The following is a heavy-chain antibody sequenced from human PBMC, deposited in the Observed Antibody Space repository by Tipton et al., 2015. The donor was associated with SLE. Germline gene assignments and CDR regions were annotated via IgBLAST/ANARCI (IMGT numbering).Heavy chain of an antibody. J-gene: IGHJ5*02. CDR3: ARYHYDILTGNWFDP. CDR1: GGSISGFY. V-gene: IGHV4-4*09. CDR2: IHNSANT. D-gene: IGHD3-9*01. Sequence: TLSLTCTVSGGSISGFYCSWIRQSPGKGLEWIGHIHNSANTKYNPSLGSRVAISVDTSKNQFSLKLNSVTAADTAVYYCARYHYDILTGNWFDPWGQGTLVTVSS.